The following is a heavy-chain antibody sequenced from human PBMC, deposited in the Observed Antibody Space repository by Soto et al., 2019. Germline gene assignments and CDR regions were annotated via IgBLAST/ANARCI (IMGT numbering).Heavy chain of an antibody. CDR1: GYTFSSYY. V-gene: IGHV1-46*01. J-gene: IGHJ6*02. D-gene: IGHD5-18*01. Sequence: ASVKVSCKASGYTFSSYYIHWVRQAPGQGLEWIGIINPNFGSTNYAQKFQGRVTITADTSTSTAYMELSSLRSEDTAVYYCASRLRWTADTAMVKSSDYYYYYGMDVWGQGTTVTVSS. CDR3: ASRLRWTADTAMVKSSDYYYYYGMDV. CDR2: INPNFGST.